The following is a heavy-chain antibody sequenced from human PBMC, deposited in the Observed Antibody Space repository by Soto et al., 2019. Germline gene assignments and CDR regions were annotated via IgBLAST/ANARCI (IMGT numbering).Heavy chain of an antibody. J-gene: IGHJ6*02. D-gene: IGHD6-13*01. CDR2: IYPGDSDT. CDR1: GNNFTSYW. Sequence: GESLKISFKGSGNNFTSYWIGWVPQMPGKGLESMGIIYPGDSDTRYSPSFQGQVTISADKSISTAYLQWSSLKASDTAMYYCARTAAAGKYYYGMDVWGQGTTVTVSS. CDR3: ARTAAAGKYYYGMDV. V-gene: IGHV5-51*01.